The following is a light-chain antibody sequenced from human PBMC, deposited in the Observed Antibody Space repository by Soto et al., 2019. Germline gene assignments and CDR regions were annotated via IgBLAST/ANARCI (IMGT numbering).Light chain of an antibody. CDR1: QGIANY. J-gene: IGKJ1*01. V-gene: IGKV1-27*01. CDR3: QQYNSYSRT. Sequence: DIQMTQSPSSLSASVGDRVTITCRASQGIANYLAWYQHKPGKVPNLLIYAASTLQSGVPSRFSGGGSGTEFTLTISSLQPDDFATYYCQQYNSYSRTFGQGTKVDIK. CDR2: AAS.